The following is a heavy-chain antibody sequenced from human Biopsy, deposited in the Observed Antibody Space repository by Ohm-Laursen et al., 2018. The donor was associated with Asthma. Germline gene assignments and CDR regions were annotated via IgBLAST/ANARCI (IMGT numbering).Heavy chain of an antibody. D-gene: IGHD1-14*01. CDR2: ITDTSRYI. CDR1: GFTFSHYN. CDR3: ARAGPELPTELDY. J-gene: IGHJ4*02. Sequence: GSLRLSCAASGFTFSHYNMNWVRQAPGKGLEWVSAITDTSRYIKYADSVKGRFTISRDNAKNSLYLQMNSLRAEDTAVYYCARAGPELPTELDYWGRGTLVPVSS. V-gene: IGHV3-21*01.